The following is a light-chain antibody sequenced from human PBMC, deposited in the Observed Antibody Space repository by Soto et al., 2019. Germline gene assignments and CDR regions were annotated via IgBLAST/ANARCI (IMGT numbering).Light chain of an antibody. J-gene: IGKJ2*01. V-gene: IGKV3-20*01. CDR3: QQYDSSPVT. Sequence: IVLTQSPGTLSLSPGERATLSCGARQSISANYLAWYQQKPGQAPRLLIYGASRRATGIPDRFSAGGSGTDFTLTISRLEPEDFAVYYCQQYDSSPVTFGQGTKVEIK. CDR2: GAS. CDR1: QSISANY.